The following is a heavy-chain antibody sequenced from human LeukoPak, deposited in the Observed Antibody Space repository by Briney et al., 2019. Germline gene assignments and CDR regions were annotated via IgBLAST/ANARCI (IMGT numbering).Heavy chain of an antibody. D-gene: IGHD2-15*01. Sequence: GASVKVSCMVSGYTLTSYDINWVRQPTAQGLEWMGWMNHNSGNTGYAQKFQGRVTMTRNTSISTAYMELSSLRSEGTAVYYCARVGCSGGSCYWAYYYYYGMDVWGQGTTVTVSS. CDR1: GYTLTSYD. V-gene: IGHV1-8*01. CDR3: ARVGCSGGSCYWAYYYYYGMDV. CDR2: MNHNSGNT. J-gene: IGHJ6*02.